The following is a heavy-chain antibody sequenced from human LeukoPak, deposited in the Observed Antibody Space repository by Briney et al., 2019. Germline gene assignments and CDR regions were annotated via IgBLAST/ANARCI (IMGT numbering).Heavy chain of an antibody. CDR3: ARVEAATTNPRFGY. CDR1: GFTFSSYW. D-gene: IGHD5-24*01. V-gene: IGHV3-7*01. Sequence: PGGSLRLSCAASGFTFSSYWMSWVRQAPGKGLEWVANIKQDGSEKYYVDSVKGRFTISRDNAKNSLYLQMNSLRAEDTAVYYCARVEAATTNPRFGYWGQGTLVTVSS. J-gene: IGHJ4*02. CDR2: IKQDGSEK.